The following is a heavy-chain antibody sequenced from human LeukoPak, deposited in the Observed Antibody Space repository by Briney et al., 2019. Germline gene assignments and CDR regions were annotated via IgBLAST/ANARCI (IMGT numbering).Heavy chain of an antibody. CDR2: IIPIFGTA. V-gene: IGHV1-69*13. J-gene: IGHJ6*02. CDR1: GGTFSSYA. D-gene: IGHD6-13*01. CDR3: ARVTIAAAGTGYYYYLYGMDV. Sequence: ASVKVSCKASGGTFSSYAISWVRQAPGQGLEWMGGIIPIFGTANYAQKFQGRVTITADESTSTAYMELSSLRSEVTAVYYLARVTIAAAGTGYYYYLYGMDVWGQGTTVTVSS.